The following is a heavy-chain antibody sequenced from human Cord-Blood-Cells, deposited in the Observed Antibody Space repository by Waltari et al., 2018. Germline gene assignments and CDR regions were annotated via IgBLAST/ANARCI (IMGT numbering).Heavy chain of an antibody. CDR2: ISYDGSNK. V-gene: IGHV3-30-3*01. D-gene: IGHD1-26*01. CDR1: GFTFSRDA. Sequence: QVQLVESGGGVVQPGRSLRLSGAASGFTFSRDAMPWVRQAPGKGLMWGAVISYDGSNKYYADSVKGRFTISRDNSKNTLYLQMNSLRAEDTAVYYCVREGATGGFDYWGQGTLVTVSS. CDR3: VREGATGGFDY. J-gene: IGHJ4*02.